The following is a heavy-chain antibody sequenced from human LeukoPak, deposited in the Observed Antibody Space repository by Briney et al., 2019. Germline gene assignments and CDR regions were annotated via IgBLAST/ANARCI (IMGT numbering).Heavy chain of an antibody. Sequence: GGSLRLSCAASGFTFSSYGMHWVRQAPGKGLEWVAVIWYDGSNKYYADSVKGRFTISRDNSKNTLYLQMNSLRAEDTAVYYCAKPPRGYDFWSGYPNWGQGTLVTVSS. V-gene: IGHV3-33*06. CDR2: IWYDGSNK. D-gene: IGHD3-3*01. CDR1: GFTFSSYG. J-gene: IGHJ4*02. CDR3: AKPPRGYDFWSGYPN.